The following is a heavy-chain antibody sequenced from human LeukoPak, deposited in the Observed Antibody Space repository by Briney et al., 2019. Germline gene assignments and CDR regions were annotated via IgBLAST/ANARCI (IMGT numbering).Heavy chain of an antibody. D-gene: IGHD1-26*01. CDR2: ISGIGGTT. V-gene: IGHV3-23*01. Sequence: GGSLRLTCAASGFTFSSYAMGWVRQAPGKGLEWVSAISGIGGTTHYADSVKGRFTLSRDNSKNTLFLQMDSLRGEDTAVYYCAKRVVVGATSPYSDFQHWGQGTLVTVSS. CDR1: GFTFSSYA. J-gene: IGHJ1*01. CDR3: AKRVVVGATSPYSDFQH.